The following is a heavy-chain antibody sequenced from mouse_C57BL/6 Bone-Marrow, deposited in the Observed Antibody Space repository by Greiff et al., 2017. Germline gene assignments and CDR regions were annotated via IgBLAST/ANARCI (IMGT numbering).Heavy chain of an antibody. J-gene: IGHJ4*01. Sequence: QVQLQQPGAELVKPGASVKLSCKASGYTFTSYWMQWVKQRPGQGLEWIGEIDPSDSYTNYNQKFKGKATLTVDTSSSTAYMQLSSLTSEDSAVYYCARYYDYDRYAMDYWGQGTSVTVSS. D-gene: IGHD2-4*01. CDR2: IDPSDSYT. CDR1: GYTFTSYW. V-gene: IGHV1-50*01. CDR3: ARYYDYDRYAMDY.